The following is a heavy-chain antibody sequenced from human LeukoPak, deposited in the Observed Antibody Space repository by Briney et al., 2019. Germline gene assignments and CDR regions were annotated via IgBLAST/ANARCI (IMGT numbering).Heavy chain of an antibody. CDR2: MNPNSGNT. D-gene: IGHD5-24*01. J-gene: IGHJ3*02. CDR3: ARGRNRDGYNWYAFDI. Sequence: ASVKVSCKASGYTFTSYDINWVRQATGQGLEWMGWMNPNSGNTGYAQKFQGRVTMTRNTSISTAYMELSSLRSEDTAVYYCARGRNRDGYNWYAFDIWGRGTMVTVSS. CDR1: GYTFTSYD. V-gene: IGHV1-8*01.